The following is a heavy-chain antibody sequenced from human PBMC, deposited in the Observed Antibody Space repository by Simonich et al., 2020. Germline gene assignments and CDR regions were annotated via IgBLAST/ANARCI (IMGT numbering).Heavy chain of an antibody. J-gene: IGHJ4*02. CDR2: IYYSGST. CDR3: ASRGWSGYYDY. D-gene: IGHD3-3*01. CDR1: GGSISSYY. Sequence: QVQLQESGPGLVKPSETLSLTCTVSGGSISSYYWSWIRQPPGKGLEWIGYIYYSGSTNYNPSLTSRVTISVDTSKNQFSLKLSSVTAADTAVYYCASRGWSGYYDYWGQGTLVTVSS. V-gene: IGHV4-59*08.